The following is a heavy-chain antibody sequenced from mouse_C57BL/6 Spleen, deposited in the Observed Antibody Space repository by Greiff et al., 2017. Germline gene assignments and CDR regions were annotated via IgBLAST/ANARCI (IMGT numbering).Heavy chain of an antibody. CDR3: ARDGKGYAMDY. V-gene: IGHV5-4*01. J-gene: IGHJ4*01. D-gene: IGHD2-1*01. Sequence: EVKLVESGGGLVKPGGSLKISCAASGYTFSSYAMSWVRQTPEKRLEWVETISDGGSYTYYPNNVKGRITISRDNAKNNLYLQMRHLKSEDTAMYYCARDGKGYAMDYWGQGTSVTVSS. CDR1: GYTFSSYA. CDR2: ISDGGSYT.